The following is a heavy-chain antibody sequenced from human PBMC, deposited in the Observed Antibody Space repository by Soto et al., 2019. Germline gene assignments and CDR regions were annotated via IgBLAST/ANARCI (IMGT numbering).Heavy chain of an antibody. Sequence: ASVKVSCASSGSTFTIYDSNWVRQTTGQGLEWMGWMNPNSGNTGYAQKFQGRVTMSRNTSISTAYMELSSLRSEDTAVYYCARGLPHITMVRGPSIDPWGQGTLVTVSS. D-gene: IGHD3-10*01. J-gene: IGHJ5*02. CDR3: ARGLPHITMVRGPSIDP. V-gene: IGHV1-8*01. CDR2: MNPNSGNT. CDR1: GSTFTIYD.